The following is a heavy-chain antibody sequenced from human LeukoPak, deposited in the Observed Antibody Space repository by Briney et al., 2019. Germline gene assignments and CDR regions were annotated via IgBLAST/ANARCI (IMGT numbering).Heavy chain of an antibody. Sequence: SETLSLTRTVSGGSISSYYWSWIRQPPGKGLEWIGYIYYSGSTNYNPSLKSRVTISVDTSKNQFSLKLSSVTAADTAVYYCARAQWSHDAFDIWGQGTMVTVSS. CDR3: ARAQWSHDAFDI. D-gene: IGHD2-15*01. V-gene: IGHV4-59*01. CDR2: IYYSGST. J-gene: IGHJ3*02. CDR1: GGSISSYY.